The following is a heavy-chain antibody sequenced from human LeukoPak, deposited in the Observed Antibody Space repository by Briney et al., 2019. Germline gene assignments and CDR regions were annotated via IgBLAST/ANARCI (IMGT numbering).Heavy chain of an antibody. CDR3: ASEVAAAGTPLDY. CDR1: GYTSTGYY. CDR2: INPNSGGT. Sequence: ASVKVSCKTSGYTSTGYYMHWVRQAPGQGLEWMGWINPNSGGTNYAQKFQGRVTMTRDTSISTAYMELSRLRSDDTAVYYCASEVAAAGTPLDYWGQGTLVTVSS. V-gene: IGHV1-2*02. D-gene: IGHD6-13*01. J-gene: IGHJ4*02.